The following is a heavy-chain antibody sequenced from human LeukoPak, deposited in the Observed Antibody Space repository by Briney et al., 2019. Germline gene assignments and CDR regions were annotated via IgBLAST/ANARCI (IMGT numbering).Heavy chain of an antibody. V-gene: IGHV3-30-3*01. CDR3: ARAKYCSGGSCYSLYFQH. Sequence: GGSLRLSCAASGFTFSSYAMHWVRQAPGKGLEWVAVISYDGSNKYYADSVKGRFTISRDNSKNTLYLQMNSLRAEDTAVYYCARAKYCSGGSCYSLYFQHWGQGTLVTVSS. J-gene: IGHJ1*01. CDR1: GFTFSSYA. CDR2: ISYDGSNK. D-gene: IGHD2-15*01.